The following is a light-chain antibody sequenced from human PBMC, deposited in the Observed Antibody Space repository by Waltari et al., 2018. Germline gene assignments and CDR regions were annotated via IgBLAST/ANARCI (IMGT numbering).Light chain of an antibody. CDR2: DTV. CDR3: SLSYSGVRV. J-gene: IGLJ2*01. V-gene: IGLV7-46*01. CDR1: PGAVTSGHY. Sequence: QAVVTQEPSLTVSPGGTVTLTCDSNPGAVTSGHYSYWFQPGPGQAPRTLIYDTVNKHSWTPARFSGSLLGGKAALTLSGAQPEDEADYYCSLSYSGVRVFGGGTKLTVL.